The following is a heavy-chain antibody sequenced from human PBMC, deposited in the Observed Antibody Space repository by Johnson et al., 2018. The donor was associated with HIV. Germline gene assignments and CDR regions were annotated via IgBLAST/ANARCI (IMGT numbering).Heavy chain of an antibody. D-gene: IGHD3-22*01. CDR3: ARVLREYYYDSSGPQNAFDI. CDR1: GFTFGDYA. V-gene: IGHV3-13*01. J-gene: IGHJ3*02. CDR2: IGTAGDT. Sequence: VQLVESGGGVVRPGGSLRLSCAASGFTFGDYAMSWFRQAPGKGLEWVSAIGTAGDTYYPGSVKGRFTISRENAKNSLYLQMNSLRAEDTAVYYCARVLREYYYDSSGPQNAFDIWGQGTMVTVSS.